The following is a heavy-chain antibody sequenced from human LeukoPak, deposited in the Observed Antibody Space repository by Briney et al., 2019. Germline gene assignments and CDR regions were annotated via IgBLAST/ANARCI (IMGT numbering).Heavy chain of an antibody. CDR3: ARDATEYGDSHFDW. CDR2: IWNYGSHQ. CDR1: GFSFSSYG. D-gene: IGHD4-17*01. J-gene: IGHJ4*02. V-gene: IGHV3-33*01. Sequence: PGGSLRLSCSASGFSFSSYGMHWVRPAPGKGREGVGVIWNYGSHQYYADSEKGRFTISRDNSRNTVYLQMNRLRVDDTAVYYCARDATEYGDSHFDWWGQGTLVTVSS.